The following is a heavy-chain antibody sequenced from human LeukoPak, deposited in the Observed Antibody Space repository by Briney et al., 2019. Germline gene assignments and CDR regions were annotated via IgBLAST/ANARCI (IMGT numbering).Heavy chain of an antibody. CDR1: GLTVSTNY. J-gene: IGHJ4*02. V-gene: IGHV3-53*01. Sequence: GGSLRLSCAASGLTVSTNYMSWVRQVPGRGLEWVSLIYSSGSTYYADSVKGRFTISRDHSKNTLYLQMSSLTAEDTAVYYCARTSLSGDGYKVGYFDSWGQGTLVTVSS. CDR2: IYSSGST. CDR3: ARTSLSGDGYKVGYFDS. D-gene: IGHD5-24*01.